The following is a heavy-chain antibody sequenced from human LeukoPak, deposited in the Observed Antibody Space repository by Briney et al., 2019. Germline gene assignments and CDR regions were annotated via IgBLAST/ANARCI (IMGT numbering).Heavy chain of an antibody. V-gene: IGHV3-30-3*01. CDR1: GFTFSSYA. CDR3: ARDHPRIVLMVYAIGD. D-gene: IGHD2-8*01. Sequence: GGSLRLSCAASGFTFSSYAMHWVRHAPGKGLEWVAVISYDGSNKYYADSVKGRFTISRDNSKNTLYLQMNSLRAEDTAVYYCARDHPRIVLMVYAIGDWGQGTLVTVSS. CDR2: ISYDGSNK. J-gene: IGHJ4*02.